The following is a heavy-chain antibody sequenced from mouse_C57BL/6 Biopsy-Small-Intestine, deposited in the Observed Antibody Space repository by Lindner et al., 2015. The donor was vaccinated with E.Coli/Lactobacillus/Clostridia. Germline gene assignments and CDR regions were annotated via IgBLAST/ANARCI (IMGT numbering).Heavy chain of an antibody. J-gene: IGHJ4*01. D-gene: IGHD2-4*01. V-gene: IGHV14-3*01. CDR2: IDPANGNT. CDR3: ARDYDYDGPPYATDY. CDR1: GFNIKDDY. Sequence: VQLQESGAELVRPGASVKLSCTASGFNIKDDYMHWVKQRPEQGLEWIGRIDPANGNTKYAPKFQDKATITADTSSNTAYLQLSSLTSEDTAVYYCARDYDYDGPPYATDYWGQGTSVTVSS.